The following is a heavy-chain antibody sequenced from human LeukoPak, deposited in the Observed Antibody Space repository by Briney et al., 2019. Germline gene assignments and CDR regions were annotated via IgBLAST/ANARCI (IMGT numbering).Heavy chain of an antibody. D-gene: IGHD4-23*01. CDR3: ARGHNYGGIPFDC. J-gene: IGHJ4*02. CDR2: LSSSGNTI. V-gene: IGHV3-11*04. Sequence: PGGSLRLSCAASGFTFSDYHMSWIRQTPGKGLEWVSYLSSSGNTIYYADSVKGRFTISRDNAKNSLYVQMNSLRAEDTAVYYCARGHNYGGIPFDCWGQGTLVTVSS. CDR1: GFTFSDYH.